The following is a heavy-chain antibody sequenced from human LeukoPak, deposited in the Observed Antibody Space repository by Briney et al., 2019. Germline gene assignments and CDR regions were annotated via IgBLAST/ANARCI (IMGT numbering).Heavy chain of an antibody. D-gene: IGHD2-15*01. Sequence: ASVKVSCKASGYTFTSYYMHWVRQAPGQGLEWMGIINPSGGSTSYAQKSQGRVTMTRDTSTSTVYMELSSLRSEDTAVYYCARDFGHSSYCSGASCYPEVDYWGQGTLVTVSS. CDR1: GYTFTSYY. CDR3: ARDFGHSSYCSGASCYPEVDY. J-gene: IGHJ4*02. V-gene: IGHV1-46*01. CDR2: INPSGGST.